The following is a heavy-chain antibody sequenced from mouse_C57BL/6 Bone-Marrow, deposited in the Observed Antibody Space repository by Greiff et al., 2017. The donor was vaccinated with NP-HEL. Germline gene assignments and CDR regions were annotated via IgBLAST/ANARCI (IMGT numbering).Heavy chain of an antibody. V-gene: IGHV1-59*01. CDR3: ARVSTSVKWFAY. CDR1: GYTFTSYW. Sequence: VQLQQSGAELVRPGTSVKLSCKASGYTFTSYWMHWVKQRPGQGLEWIGVIDPSDSYTNYNQKFKGKATLTVDTSSSTAYMQLSSLTSEDSAVYYCARVSTSVKWFAYWGRGTLVTVSA. D-gene: IGHD2-10*02. CDR2: IDPSDSYT. J-gene: IGHJ3*01.